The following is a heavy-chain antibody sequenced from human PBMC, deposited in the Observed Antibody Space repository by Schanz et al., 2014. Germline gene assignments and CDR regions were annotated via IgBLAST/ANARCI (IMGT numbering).Heavy chain of an antibody. Sequence: EVQLVESGGYLVQPGGSLRLSCAASGFTFSTYAMSWVRQAPGKGLEWVSAISGSGGSTYYADSVKGRFTISRDNAKNSLYLQMNSLRAEDTAVYYCAREQIMAAAGLVDYWGHGTLVTDSS. J-gene: IGHJ4*01. D-gene: IGHD6-13*01. V-gene: IGHV3-23*04. CDR1: GFTFSTYA. CDR3: AREQIMAAAGLVDY. CDR2: ISGSGGST.